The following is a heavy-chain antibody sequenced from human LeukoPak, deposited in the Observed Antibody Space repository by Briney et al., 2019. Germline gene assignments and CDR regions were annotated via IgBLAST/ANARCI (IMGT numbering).Heavy chain of an antibody. J-gene: IGHJ5*02. CDR2: IYYSGST. V-gene: IGHV4-39*01. CDR3: ARHEYSGSYYGLSWFDP. CDR1: GGSISSSSYY. D-gene: IGHD1-26*01. Sequence: SETLSLTCTVSGGSISSSSYYWGWIRQPPGKWLEWIGSIYYSGSTYYNPSLKSRVTISVDTSKNQFSLKLSSVTAADTAVYYCARHEYSGSYYGLSWFDPWGQGTLVTVSS.